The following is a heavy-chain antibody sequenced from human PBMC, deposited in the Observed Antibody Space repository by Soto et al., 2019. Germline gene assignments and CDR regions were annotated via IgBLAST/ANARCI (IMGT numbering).Heavy chain of an antibody. D-gene: IGHD4-17*01. CDR1: GGSVSSGSYY. Sequence: PSETLSLTCTVSGGSVSSGSYYWSWIRQPPGKGLEWIGYIYYSGSTNYNPSLKSRVTISVDTSKNQFSLKLSPVTAADTAMYYCARGFKTIDYWGQGTLVTVSS. J-gene: IGHJ4*02. V-gene: IGHV4-61*01. CDR2: IYYSGST. CDR3: ARGFKTIDY.